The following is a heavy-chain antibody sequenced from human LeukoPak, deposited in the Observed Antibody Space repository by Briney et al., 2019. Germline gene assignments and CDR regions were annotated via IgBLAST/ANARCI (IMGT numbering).Heavy chain of an antibody. J-gene: IGHJ4*02. D-gene: IGHD5-24*01. CDR3: ARVNGYNSIGYYFDY. CDR2: ISCSGNTI. Sequence: GGSLRPSCAASGFTFSSYEMNWVRQAPGKGPEWLSYISCSGNTIYYADSVKGRFTISRDNAKNSLYLQMNSLRAEDTAVYYCARVNGYNSIGYYFDYWGQGTLVTVSS. V-gene: IGHV3-48*03. CDR1: GFTFSSYE.